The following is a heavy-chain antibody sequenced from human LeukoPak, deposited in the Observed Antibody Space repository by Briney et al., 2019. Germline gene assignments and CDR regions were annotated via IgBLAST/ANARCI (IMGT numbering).Heavy chain of an antibody. CDR3: RFSSSWYGGYFDY. J-gene: IGHJ4*02. CDR2: IRSKAYGGTT. CDR1: GFTFGDYA. V-gene: IGHV3-49*04. Sequence: GGSLRLSCEASGFTFGDYAMSWVRQAPGKGLEWVGFIRSKAYGGTTEYAASVKGRSTISRDDSKSIAYLQMNSLKSEDTAVYYCRFSSSWYGGYFDYWGQGTLVTVSS. D-gene: IGHD6-13*01.